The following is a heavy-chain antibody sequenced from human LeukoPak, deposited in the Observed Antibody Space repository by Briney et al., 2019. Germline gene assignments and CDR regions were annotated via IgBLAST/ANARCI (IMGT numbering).Heavy chain of an antibody. CDR1: GYFFGGHS. J-gene: IGHJ6*03. D-gene: IGHD2-15*01. V-gene: IGHV3-21*01. Sequence: GGSLRLSCAASGYFFGGHSMEWVRHAPGKGLEWVSSMDASSTYIYYADSVRGRFTISRDNTKNSLYLQMDSLRAEDTAVYYCARDEGYCDNFNCHAYMSIWGKGTTVTVSS. CDR3: ARDEGYCDNFNCHAYMSI. CDR2: MDASSTYI.